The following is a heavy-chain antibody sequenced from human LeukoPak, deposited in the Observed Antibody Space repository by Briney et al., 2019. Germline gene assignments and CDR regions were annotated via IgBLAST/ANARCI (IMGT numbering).Heavy chain of an antibody. D-gene: IGHD3-22*01. V-gene: IGHV1-18*01. CDR2: ISAYNGNT. Sequence: ASVKVSCKASGYTFTSYGISWVRQAPGQGLEWMGWISAYNGNTNYAQMLQGRVTMTTDTSTSTAYMELRSLRSDDTAVYYCASQIYYYDSSGYPDAFDIWGQGTMVTVSS. CDR1: GYTFTSYG. CDR3: ASQIYYYDSSGYPDAFDI. J-gene: IGHJ3*02.